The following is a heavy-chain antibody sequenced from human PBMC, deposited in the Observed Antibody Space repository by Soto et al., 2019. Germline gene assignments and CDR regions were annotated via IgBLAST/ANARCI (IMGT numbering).Heavy chain of an antibody. CDR3: NGYGIGDYYYYYGMDV. CDR2: IIPIFGTA. V-gene: IGHV1-69*01. Sequence: QVQLVQSGAEVKKPGSSVKVSCKASGGTFSTYAISWVRQAPGQGLEWMGGIIPIFGTANYAQNFQGRVTITADESTSTAYMELNSLRSEDTAVYYCNGYGIGDYYYYYGMDVWGHGTTVTVSS. CDR1: GGTFSTYA. D-gene: IGHD5-12*01. J-gene: IGHJ6*02.